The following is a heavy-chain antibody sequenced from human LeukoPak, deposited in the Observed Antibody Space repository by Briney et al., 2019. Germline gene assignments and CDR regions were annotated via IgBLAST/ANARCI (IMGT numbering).Heavy chain of an antibody. CDR3: ARVRGYGQWLNDY. CDR2: ISGSGGST. V-gene: IGHV3-23*01. D-gene: IGHD6-19*01. Sequence: GGSLRLSCVASGFTFSSHAMGWVRQAPGKGLEWVSVISGSGGSTYYADSVKGRFTISRDNSKNMLYLQMSSLRAEDTAVYYCARVRGYGQWLNDYWGQGTLVTVSS. CDR1: GFTFSSHA. J-gene: IGHJ4*02.